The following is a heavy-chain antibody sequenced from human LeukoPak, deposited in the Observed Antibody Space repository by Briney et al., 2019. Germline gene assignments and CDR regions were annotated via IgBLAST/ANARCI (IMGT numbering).Heavy chain of an antibody. V-gene: IGHV3-66*01. CDR1: GFTFSSYS. Sequence: GGSLRLSCAASGFTFSSYSMNWVRQAPGKGLEWVSIIYNHGGTYSADSVKGRFTISRDNSKNTLFLQMNSLRAEDAAVYYCVGYGGNSFWGQGTLVTVSS. CDR2: IYNHGGT. D-gene: IGHD4-23*01. J-gene: IGHJ4*02. CDR3: VGYGGNSF.